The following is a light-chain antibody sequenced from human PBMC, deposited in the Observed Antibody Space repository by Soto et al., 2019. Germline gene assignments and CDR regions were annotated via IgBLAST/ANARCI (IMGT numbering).Light chain of an antibody. CDR1: QNVSVN. V-gene: IGKV3-11*01. J-gene: IGKJ1*01. Sequence: ETVMTQSTATLSVSPGERATLSFSASQNVSVNLAWHQHRPGQAPRLLIYDASNRATGIPARFSGSGSGTDFTLTISSLEPEDFAVYYCQQRSNWPPTFGQGTKVDIK. CDR2: DAS. CDR3: QQRSNWPPT.